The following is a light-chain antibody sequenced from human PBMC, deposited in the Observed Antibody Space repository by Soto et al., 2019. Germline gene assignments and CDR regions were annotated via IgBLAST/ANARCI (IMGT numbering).Light chain of an antibody. CDR3: QTYSEWPQIT. CDR2: DST. Sequence: EIVWSQAPSTLSISREETATPSCSSSHSIFSCLAWYQQKSGKPPRLLIYDSTLRANGVPDRFGGSGSETDFRPTIKRLKSEDFVISYCQTYSEWPQITLGPGTRVDIK. CDR1: HSIFSC. V-gene: IGKV3D-15*01. J-gene: IGKJ5*01.